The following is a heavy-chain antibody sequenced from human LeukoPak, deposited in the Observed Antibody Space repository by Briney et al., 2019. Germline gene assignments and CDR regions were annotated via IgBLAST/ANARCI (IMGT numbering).Heavy chain of an antibody. V-gene: IGHV3-33*01. Sequence: PGGSLRLSCAASGFSFSSNGMHWVRQAPGKGLEWVAVIWYDGSNKYYADSVKGRFTISRDNSKNTLYLQMNSLRAEDTAAYYCARVSDYSNYFDYWGQGTLVTVSS. CDR1: GFSFSSNG. CDR2: IWYDGSNK. D-gene: IGHD4-11*01. CDR3: ARVSDYSNYFDY. J-gene: IGHJ4*02.